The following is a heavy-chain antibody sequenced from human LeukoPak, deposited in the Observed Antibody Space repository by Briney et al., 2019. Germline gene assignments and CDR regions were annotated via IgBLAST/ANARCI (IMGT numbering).Heavy chain of an antibody. J-gene: IGHJ4*02. CDR1: GFTFSSYG. D-gene: IGHD5-12*01. CDR3: ARGVWDSGYGYFDY. Sequence: GGSLRLSCAASGFTFSSYGMNWVRQAPGKGLEWVSYISSSGSTIYYADSVKGRFTISRDNAKNSLYLQMNSLRAEDTAVYYCARGVWDSGYGYFDYWGQGTLDTVSS. CDR2: ISSSGSTI. V-gene: IGHV3-48*04.